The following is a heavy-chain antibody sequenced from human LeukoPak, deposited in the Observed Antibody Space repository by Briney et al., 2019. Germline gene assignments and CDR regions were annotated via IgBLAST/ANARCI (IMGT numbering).Heavy chain of an antibody. CDR2: IYYSGST. D-gene: IGHD6-13*01. J-gene: IGHJ5*02. V-gene: IGHV4-59*01. CDR1: GGSISNYY. Sequence: PSETLSLICTVSGGSISNYYWSWIRQPPGKGLEWIGFIYYSGSTNYNPSLKSRVTISVDTSKNQFSLKVRSVTPADTAVYYCARSSSWVEKKGNWSDPWGQGTLVTVSS. CDR3: ARSSSWVEKKGNWSDP.